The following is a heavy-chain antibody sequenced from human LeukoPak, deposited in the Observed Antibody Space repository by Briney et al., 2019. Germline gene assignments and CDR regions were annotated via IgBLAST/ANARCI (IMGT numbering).Heavy chain of an antibody. D-gene: IGHD1-20*01. CDR1: RESFSGYY. Sequence: SETLSLTCAVYRESFSGYYWSWIPQPPGEVLEWNGQINHSGSPNNNPSLKSRVTLSEDTSKKQFCLKLSSVTAADTAVYYCARGRWGNWNGDKHFDYWGQGTLVTVSS. CDR3: ARGRWGNWNGDKHFDY. CDR2: INHSGSP. J-gene: IGHJ4*02. V-gene: IGHV4-34*01.